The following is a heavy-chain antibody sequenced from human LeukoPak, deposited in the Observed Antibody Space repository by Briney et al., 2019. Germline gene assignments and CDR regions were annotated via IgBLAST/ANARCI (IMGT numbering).Heavy chain of an antibody. V-gene: IGHV3-21*01. CDR2: ISSSSSYI. J-gene: IGHJ5*02. Sequence: PGGSLRLSCAASGFTFSSYAMSWVRQAPGKGLEWVSSISSSSSYIYYADSVKGRFTISRDNAKNSLYLQMNSLRAEDTAVYYCARDRDSSSWYILGWFDPWGQGTLVTVSS. CDR1: GFTFSSYA. D-gene: IGHD6-13*01. CDR3: ARDRDSSSWYILGWFDP.